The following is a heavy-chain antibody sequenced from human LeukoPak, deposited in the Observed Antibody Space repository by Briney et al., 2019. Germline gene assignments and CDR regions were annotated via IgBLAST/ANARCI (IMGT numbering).Heavy chain of an antibody. CDR1: GGTFSSYD. CDR2: IIPIFGTA. V-gene: IGHV1-69*05. J-gene: IGHJ4*02. D-gene: IGHD1-26*01. Sequence: SVKVSCKASGGTFSSYDISWVRQAPGQGLEWMGGIIPIFGTADYAQKFQGRVTITTDESTSTAYMELSSLRSEDTAVYYCARDSGSYHSPFDYWGQGTLVTVSS. CDR3: ARDSGSYHSPFDY.